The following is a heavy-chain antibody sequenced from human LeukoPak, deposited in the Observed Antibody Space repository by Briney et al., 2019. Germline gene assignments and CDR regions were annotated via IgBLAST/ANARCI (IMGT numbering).Heavy chain of an antibody. V-gene: IGHV3-9*01. J-gene: IGHJ5*02. CDR3: AKDVGSTVTTNWFDP. CDR2: ISWNSGSI. D-gene: IGHD4-17*01. CDR1: GFTFDDYA. Sequence: PGGSLRLSCAASGFTFDDYAMHWVRQAPGKGLEWVSGISWNSGSIGYADSVKGRFTISRDNAKNSLYLQMNSLRAEDTALYYCAKDVGSTVTTNWFDPWGQGTLVTVSS.